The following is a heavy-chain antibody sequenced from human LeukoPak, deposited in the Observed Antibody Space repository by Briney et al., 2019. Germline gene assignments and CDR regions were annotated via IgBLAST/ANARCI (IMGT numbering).Heavy chain of an antibody. J-gene: IGHJ4*02. CDR1: GGSISSYY. Sequence: PSETLSLTCTVSGGSISSYYWSWIRQPPGKGLEWIGYGYYSGSTKYNPSLSSRVSISLDTSKNQFSLKLTSVTAADTAVYFCARRLKGVYNSFDYWGQGTLVTVSS. V-gene: IGHV4-59*01. D-gene: IGHD5/OR15-5a*01. CDR3: ARRLKGVYNSFDY. CDR2: GYYSGST.